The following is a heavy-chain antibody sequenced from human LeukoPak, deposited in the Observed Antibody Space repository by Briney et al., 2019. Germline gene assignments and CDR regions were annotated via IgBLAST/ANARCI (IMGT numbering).Heavy chain of an antibody. Sequence: ASVKVSCKASGYTFSTHDINWVRQATGQGLEWLGWMSPNSGDTGYAQKFQGRVTMTSDSSISTAYMELSSLRSEDTAIYYCVRTPPNWGFDYWGQGTLVTVSS. D-gene: IGHD7-27*01. CDR3: VRTPPNWGFDY. V-gene: IGHV1-8*01. CDR2: MSPNSGDT. J-gene: IGHJ4*02. CDR1: GYTFSTHD.